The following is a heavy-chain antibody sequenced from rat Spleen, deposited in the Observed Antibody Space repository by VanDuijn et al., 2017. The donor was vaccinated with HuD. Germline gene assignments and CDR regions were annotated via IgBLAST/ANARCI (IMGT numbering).Heavy chain of an antibody. V-gene: IGHV5-58*01. Sequence: EVQLVESGGGLVQPGRSLKLSCAASGFTFNRYWMYWVRQAPGKGLEWVSSIDTDGSRTYYPDSVRGRFTISRDNAENTAYLQMNSLWSEDTATYYCTRDVAAYWGQGTLVTVSS. CDR1: GFTFNRYW. CDR2: IDTDGSRT. CDR3: TRDVAAY. J-gene: IGHJ3*01.